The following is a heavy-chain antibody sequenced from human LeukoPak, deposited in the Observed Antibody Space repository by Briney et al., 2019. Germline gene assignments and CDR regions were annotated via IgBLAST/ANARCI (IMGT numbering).Heavy chain of an antibody. D-gene: IGHD6-19*01. J-gene: IGHJ4*02. Sequence: PSETLSLTCTVSGGSISSSSYYWGWIRQPPGKGLEWTGSIYYSGSTYYNPSLKSRVTISVDTSKNQFSLKLSSVTAADTAVYYCASQYFGYSSGWYGLFDYWGQGTLVTVSS. CDR2: IYYSGST. CDR1: GGSISSSSYY. CDR3: ASQYFGYSSGWYGLFDY. V-gene: IGHV4-39*01.